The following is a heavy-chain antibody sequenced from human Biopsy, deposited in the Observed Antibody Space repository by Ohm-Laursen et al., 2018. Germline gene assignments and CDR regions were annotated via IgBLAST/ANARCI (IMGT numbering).Heavy chain of an antibody. CDR1: GYTFTGHY. Sequence: SVKVSCKASGYTFTGHYMHWVRQAPGQGLEWMGWINPNGGDTNYAQKFQGRVTMTTDTSVSTAYMELSRLTFDDTAVYYCARASMIRGVMNVDYWGQGTLVIVSS. J-gene: IGHJ4*02. D-gene: IGHD3-10*01. CDR2: INPNGGDT. CDR3: ARASMIRGVMNVDY. V-gene: IGHV1-2*02.